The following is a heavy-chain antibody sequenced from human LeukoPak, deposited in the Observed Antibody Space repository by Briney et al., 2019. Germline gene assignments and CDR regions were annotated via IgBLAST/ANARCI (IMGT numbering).Heavy chain of an antibody. CDR3: ASAYGDNWFDP. J-gene: IGHJ5*02. Sequence: PSETVSLTCIVSGGSISNYYWSWIRQPPGQRLEWIGQISYTWTTTYNPSLKSRVTISADTSKNHISLKLTSVTAADTAVYYCASAYGDNWFDPWGQGTLVTVSS. V-gene: IGHV4-59*01. D-gene: IGHD4-17*01. CDR1: GGSISNYY. CDR2: ISYTWTT.